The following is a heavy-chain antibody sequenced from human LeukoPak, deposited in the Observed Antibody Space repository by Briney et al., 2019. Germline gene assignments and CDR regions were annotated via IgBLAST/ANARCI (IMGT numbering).Heavy chain of an antibody. CDR3: ARDFSGYCSGGSCFDP. CDR2: ISSSSSYI. D-gene: IGHD2-15*01. V-gene: IGHV3-21*01. CDR1: GFTFSSYS. J-gene: IGHJ5*02. Sequence: GGSLRLPCAASGFTFSSYSMNWVRQAPGKGLEWVSSISSSSSYIYYADSVKGRFTISRDNAKNSLYLQMNSLRAEDTAVYYCARDFSGYCSGGSCFDPWGQGTLVTVSS.